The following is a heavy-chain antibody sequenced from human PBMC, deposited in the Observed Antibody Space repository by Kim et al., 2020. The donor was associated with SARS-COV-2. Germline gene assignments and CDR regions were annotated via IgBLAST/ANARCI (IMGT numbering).Heavy chain of an antibody. CDR3: ARGRNTMTKYWYFDL. D-gene: IGHD3-22*01. Sequence: RSLKNQVTISVDTSKNPFSLKLSSVSAADTAVYYCARGRNTMTKYWYFDLWGRGPLVTVSS. V-gene: IGHV4-59*12. J-gene: IGHJ2*01.